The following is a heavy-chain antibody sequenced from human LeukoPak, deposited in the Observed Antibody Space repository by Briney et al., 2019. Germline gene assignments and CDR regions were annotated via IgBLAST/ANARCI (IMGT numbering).Heavy chain of an antibody. V-gene: IGHV1-69*13. CDR3: AAGRGYDFWSGPLEAFDI. Sequence: GASVKVSCKASGGTFISYAISWVRQAPGQGLEWMGGIIPIFGTANYAQKFQGRVTITADESTSTAYMELSSLRSEDTAVYYCAAGRGYDFWSGPLEAFDIWGQGTMVTVSS. D-gene: IGHD3-3*01. CDR2: IIPIFGTA. CDR1: GGTFISYA. J-gene: IGHJ3*02.